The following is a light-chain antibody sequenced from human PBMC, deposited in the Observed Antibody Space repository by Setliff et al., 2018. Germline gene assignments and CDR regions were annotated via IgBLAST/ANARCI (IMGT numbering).Light chain of an antibody. CDR1: SSDVGGYNY. CDR3: SSYAGSNNYV. J-gene: IGLJ1*01. V-gene: IGLV2-8*01. Sequence: QSALTQPPSASGSPGQSVTISCTGTSSDVGGYNYVSWYQQHPGKAPKLMIYEVSTWPSGVPDRFSGSKSGNTASLTVSGLQAEDEADYYCSSYAGSNNYVFGTGTKGTVL. CDR2: EVS.